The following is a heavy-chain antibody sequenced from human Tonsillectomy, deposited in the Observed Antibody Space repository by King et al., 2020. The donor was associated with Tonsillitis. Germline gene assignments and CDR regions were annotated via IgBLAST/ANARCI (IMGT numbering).Heavy chain of an antibody. J-gene: IGHJ4*02. CDR1: GFIFSTYA. CDR3: AKDGYGSGNNYFDS. Sequence: VQLVESGGGVAQPGGSLRLSCAASGFIFSTYAMHWVRQAPGKGLEWLSFMTYDGTTKSYADSVKGRFTISRDNSKNTLYLQMDSLREDDTAVYFCAKDGYGSGNNYFDSWGQGTQVTVSS. V-gene: IGHV3-30*02. D-gene: IGHD3-10*01. CDR2: MTYDGTTK.